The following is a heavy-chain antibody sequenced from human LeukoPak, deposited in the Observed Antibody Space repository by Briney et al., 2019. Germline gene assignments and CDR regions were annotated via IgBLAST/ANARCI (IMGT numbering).Heavy chain of an antibody. D-gene: IGHD3-22*01. CDR2: IKRETDGGTI. CDR3: TTDRYYDNSELQFQH. J-gene: IGHJ1*01. CDR1: GFTFSSVW. V-gene: IGHV3-15*01. Sequence: GGSLRLSCAASGFTFSSVWMSWVRQAPGKGLEWLGRIKRETDGGTIDYAAPVKGRFTISRDDSRNTLYLQMDSLKIEDTAVYYCTTDRYYDNSELQFQHWGQGTLVTVSS.